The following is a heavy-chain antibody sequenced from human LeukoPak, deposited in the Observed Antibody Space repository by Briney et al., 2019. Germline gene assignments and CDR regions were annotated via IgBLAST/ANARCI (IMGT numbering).Heavy chain of an antibody. CDR1: GGSISSSSYY. V-gene: IGHV4-39*01. J-gene: IGHJ4*02. Sequence: PSETLSLTCPVSGGSISSSSYYWGWIRQPPGKGLEWIGSIYYSGCTYYNPSRKSRITISVDTAKNQFSLKLSSVTAADTAVYYCTRQTDYSGLGWFGESKKGYFDYWGQGTLVTVSS. CDR2: IYYSGCT. CDR3: TRQTDYSGLGWFGESKKGYFDY. D-gene: IGHD3-10*01.